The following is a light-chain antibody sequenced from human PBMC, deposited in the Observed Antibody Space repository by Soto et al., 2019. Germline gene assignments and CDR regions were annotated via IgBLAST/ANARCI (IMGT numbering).Light chain of an antibody. V-gene: IGKV2-28*01. CDR3: MQALQTLTWT. CDR1: QRIFYSSNNKNY. J-gene: IGKJ1*01. Sequence: DIVMTQSPDSLAVSLVEGATIHSKSSQRIFYSSNNKNYLDWDLQQPGQSPQLXXYLGSNRASGVPDRFSGSGSGTDFTLKISRVEAEDVGVYYCMQALQTLTWTFGQGTKVDIK. CDR2: LGS.